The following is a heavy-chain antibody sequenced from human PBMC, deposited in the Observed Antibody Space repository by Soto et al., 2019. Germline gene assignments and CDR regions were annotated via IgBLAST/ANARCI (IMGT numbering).Heavy chain of an antibody. Sequence: ASVKLSCAASGYTFTSYTMNSVRQAPGQRLEWMGWINPDNGNTKSSQKFQDRVIITRDTSASTAYMDLSSLRSEDTAVYYCARGIATGQLDPWGQGTLVAVS. J-gene: IGHJ5*02. CDR2: INPDNGNT. V-gene: IGHV1-3*01. D-gene: IGHD2-15*01. CDR3: ARGIATGQLDP. CDR1: GYTFTSYT.